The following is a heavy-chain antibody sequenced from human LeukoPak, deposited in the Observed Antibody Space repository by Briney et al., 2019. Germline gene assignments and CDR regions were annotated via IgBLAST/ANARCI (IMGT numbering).Heavy chain of an antibody. CDR1: GGSISSYY. Sequence: SETLSLTCTVSGGSISSYYWSWIRQPPGEGLEWIGYIYYSGSTNYNPSLKSRVTISVDTSKNQFSLKLSSVTAADTAVYYCARAGAAAGIGNWFDPWGQGTLVTVSS. CDR3: ARAGAAAGIGNWFDP. J-gene: IGHJ5*02. CDR2: IYYSGST. D-gene: IGHD6-13*01. V-gene: IGHV4-59*01.